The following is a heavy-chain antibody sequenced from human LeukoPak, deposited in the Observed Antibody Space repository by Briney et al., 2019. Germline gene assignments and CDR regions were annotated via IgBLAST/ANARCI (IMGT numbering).Heavy chain of an antibody. CDR1: GFTFSSYW. Sequence: GGSLRLSCAASGFTFSSYWMSWVRQAPGKGLEWVANIKQDGSEKYYVDSVKGRFTISRDNAENSLYLQMNSLRAEDTAVYYCARDYGADYFDYWGQGTLVTVSS. J-gene: IGHJ4*02. D-gene: IGHD4-17*01. CDR3: ARDYGADYFDY. V-gene: IGHV3-7*03. CDR2: IKQDGSEK.